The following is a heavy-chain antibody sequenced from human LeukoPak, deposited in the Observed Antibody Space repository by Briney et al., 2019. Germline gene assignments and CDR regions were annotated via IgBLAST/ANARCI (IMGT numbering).Heavy chain of an antibody. CDR2: ISHSGDT. Sequence: PSEILSLTCDVSGDSFRGYYWTWVRQSPGKGLEWIGHISHSGDTNYSPSLTSRVSISIDTSKNQFSLKLTSVTAADTAVYYCARGEYTLLRGGIDVWGQGTTVTVSS. V-gene: IGHV4-34*01. CDR1: GDSFRGYY. J-gene: IGHJ6*02. CDR3: ARGEYTLLRGGIDV. D-gene: IGHD6-6*01.